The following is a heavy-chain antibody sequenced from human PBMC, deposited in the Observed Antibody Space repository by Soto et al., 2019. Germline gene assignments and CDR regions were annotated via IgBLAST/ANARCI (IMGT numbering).Heavy chain of an antibody. CDR3: AADLVWSGYYRFDY. V-gene: IGHV1-58*02. D-gene: IGHD3-3*01. Sequence: GASVKVSCKASGFTFTSSAMQWVRQARGQRLEWIGWIVVGSGNTNYAQKFQERVTITRDMSTSTAYMELGSLRSEDTAVYYCAADLVWSGYYRFDYWGQGTLVTVSS. CDR2: IVVGSGNT. J-gene: IGHJ4*02. CDR1: GFTFTSSA.